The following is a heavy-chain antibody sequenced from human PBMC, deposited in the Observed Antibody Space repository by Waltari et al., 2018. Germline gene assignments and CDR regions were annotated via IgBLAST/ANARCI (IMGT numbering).Heavy chain of an antibody. D-gene: IGHD6-6*01. V-gene: IGHV1-8*01. CDR2: MNPNSGNT. CDR1: GYTFTSYD. Sequence: QVQLVQSGAEVKKPGASVKVSCKASGYTFTSYDINWLRQATGQGLEWMGWMNPNSGNTGYAQKFQGRVTMTRNTSISTAYMELSSLRSEDTAVYYCFIAARPYYYYGMDVWGQGTTVTVSS. CDR3: FIAARPYYYYGMDV. J-gene: IGHJ6*02.